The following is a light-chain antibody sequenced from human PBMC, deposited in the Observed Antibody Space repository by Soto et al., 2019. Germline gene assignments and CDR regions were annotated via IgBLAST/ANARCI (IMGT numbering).Light chain of an antibody. CDR2: DVS. J-gene: IGLJ1*01. CDR1: SSDVGGYNY. Sequence: QSALTQPASVSGSPGQSITISCTGTSSDVGGYNYVSWYQQHPGKAPKFMIYDVSNRSSGVSNRFSGSKSGNTASLTISGLQAEDEADYYGCSYTTSNTRQIVFGTGTKLTVL. V-gene: IGLV2-14*01. CDR3: CSYTTSNTRQIV.